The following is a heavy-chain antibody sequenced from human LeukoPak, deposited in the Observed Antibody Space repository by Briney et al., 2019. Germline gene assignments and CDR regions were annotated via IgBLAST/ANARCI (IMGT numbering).Heavy chain of an antibody. CDR3: ARGERWLQLRGGFDY. CDR1: GDSISSYY. CDR2: INHSGST. Sequence: SETLSLTCTVSGDSISSYYWSWIRQPAGKGLEWIGEINHSGSTNYNPSLKSRVTISVDTSKNQFSLKLSSVTAADTAVYYCARGERWLQLRGGFDYWGQGTLVTVSS. J-gene: IGHJ4*02. D-gene: IGHD5-24*01. V-gene: IGHV4-34*01.